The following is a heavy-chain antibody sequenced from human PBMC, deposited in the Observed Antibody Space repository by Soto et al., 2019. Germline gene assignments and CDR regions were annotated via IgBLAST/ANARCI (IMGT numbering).Heavy chain of an antibody. V-gene: IGHV3-48*03. J-gene: IGHJ6*02. CDR1: GFTFSSYE. Sequence: PRLSCAASGFTFSSYEMNWVRQAPGKGLEWVSYISSSGSTIYYADSVKGRFTISRDNAKNSLYLQMNSLRAEDTAVYYCARWTGYPPYYYYGMDVWGQGTTVTVSS. CDR2: ISSSGSTI. CDR3: ARWTGYPPYYYYGMDV. D-gene: IGHD3-9*01.